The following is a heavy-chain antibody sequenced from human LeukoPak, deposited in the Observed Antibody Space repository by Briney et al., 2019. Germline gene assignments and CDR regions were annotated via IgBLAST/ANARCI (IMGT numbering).Heavy chain of an antibody. CDR1: GFTFSNAW. J-gene: IGHJ4*02. D-gene: IGHD4-17*01. CDR3: ARDFGSTTVAPDYFDY. Sequence: GGSLRLSCAASGFTFSNAWMNWVRQAPGKGLEWVSYISRSGSNKHYADSVKGRFTISRDNAKNSLYLQMNSLRAEDTAVYYCARDFGSTTVAPDYFDYWGQGTLVTVSS. CDR2: ISRSGSNK. V-gene: IGHV3-48*04.